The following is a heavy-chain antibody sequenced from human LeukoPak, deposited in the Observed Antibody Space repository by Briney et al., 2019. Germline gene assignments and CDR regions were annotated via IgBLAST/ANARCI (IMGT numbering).Heavy chain of an antibody. Sequence: GGSLGLSCAASGFTFSSYWMSWVRQAPGKGLEWVANIKQDGSEKDYVDSVKSRFTISRDNAKNSLYLQMNSLRVEDTAVYYCGRHGGAFEMWGQGTMVTVSS. CDR3: GRHGGAFEM. J-gene: IGHJ3*02. V-gene: IGHV3-7*01. CDR2: IKQDGSEK. CDR1: GFTFSSYW.